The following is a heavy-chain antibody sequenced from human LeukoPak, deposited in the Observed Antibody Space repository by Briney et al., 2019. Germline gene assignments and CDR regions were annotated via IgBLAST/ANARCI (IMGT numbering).Heavy chain of an antibody. CDR3: AKTIGADDSSGYYLD. V-gene: IGHV1-2*02. D-gene: IGHD3-22*01. CDR1: GYTFTGYY. CDR2: INPNSGGT. J-gene: IGHJ4*02. Sequence: PLASVKVSCKASGYTFTGYYMHWVRQAPGQGLEWMGWINPNSGGTNYAQKFQGRVTMTRDTSISTAYMELSRLRSDDTAVYYCAKTIGADDSSGYYLDWGQGTLVTVSP.